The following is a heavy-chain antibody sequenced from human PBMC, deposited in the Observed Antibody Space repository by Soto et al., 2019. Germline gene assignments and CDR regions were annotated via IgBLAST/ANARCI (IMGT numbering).Heavy chain of an antibody. CDR1: GYSFTSYL. CDR2: IYPGDSDT. CDR3: AKYDFWSGYSTKRDGYYYMDV. D-gene: IGHD3-3*01. J-gene: IGHJ6*03. V-gene: IGHV5-51*01. Sequence: PGESPKISCKGSGYSFTSYLIGWLRQMPGKRLEWMGIIYPGDSDTRYSPSFQGQVTISADKPISTAYLQWSSLKASDTAMYYFAKYDFWSGYSTKRDGYYYMDVWGKGTTVTVSS.